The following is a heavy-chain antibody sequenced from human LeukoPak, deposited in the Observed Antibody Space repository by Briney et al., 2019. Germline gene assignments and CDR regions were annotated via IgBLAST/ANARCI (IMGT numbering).Heavy chain of an antibody. CDR3: TTRRDCSSTSCYGHAFDI. Sequence: PGGSLRLSCAASGFTFSSYAMSWVRQAPGKGLEWVGRIKSKTDGGTTDYAAPVKGRFTISRDDSKNTLYLQMNSLKTEDTAVYYCTTRRDCSSTSCYGHAFDIWGQGTMVTVSS. J-gene: IGHJ3*02. CDR2: IKSKTDGGTT. V-gene: IGHV3-15*01. D-gene: IGHD2-2*01. CDR1: GFTFSSYA.